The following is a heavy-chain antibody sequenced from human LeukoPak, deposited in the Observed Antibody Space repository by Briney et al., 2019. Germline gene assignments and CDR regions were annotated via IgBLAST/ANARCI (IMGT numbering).Heavy chain of an antibody. Sequence: RASETLSLTCAVYGGSLTTHWWTWIRQSAGRGLEWVGEINHSGHTNYNPSFESRLTVSIDKSKNQFSLRLSSVTAADTAIYYRARGRVYFRDLTSLRGVIPFDSWGQGTPVIVSS. D-gene: IGHD3-10*01. CDR1: GGSLTTHW. J-gene: IGHJ4*02. CDR2: INHSGHT. V-gene: IGHV4-34*01. CDR3: ARGRVYFRDLTSLRGVIPFDS.